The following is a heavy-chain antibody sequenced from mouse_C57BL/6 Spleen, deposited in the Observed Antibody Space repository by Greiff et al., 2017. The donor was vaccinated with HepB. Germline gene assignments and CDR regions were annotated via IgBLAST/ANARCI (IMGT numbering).Heavy chain of an antibody. V-gene: IGHV5-12*01. CDR2: ISNGGGST. CDR1: GFTFSDYY. J-gene: IGHJ4*01. D-gene: IGHD2-3*01. CDR3: ARQGGYYEVYAMDY. Sequence: EVMLVESGGGLVQPGGSLKLSCAASGFTFSDYYMYWVRQTPEKRLEWVAYISNGGGSTYYPDTVKGRFTIARDNAKDTLYLQMSRLRSEDTAMYYGARQGGYYEVYAMDYWGQGTSVTVSS.